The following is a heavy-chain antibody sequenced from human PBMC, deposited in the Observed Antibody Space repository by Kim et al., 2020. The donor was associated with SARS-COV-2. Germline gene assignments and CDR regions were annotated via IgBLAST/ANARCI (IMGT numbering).Heavy chain of an antibody. Sequence: SETLSLTCTVSGYSISSGYYWGWIRQPPGKGLEWIGSIYHSGSTYYNPSLKSRVTISVDTSKNQFSLKLSSVTAADTAVYYCARVYSSSWIYFDYWGQGTLVTVSS. CDR3: ARVYSSSWIYFDY. J-gene: IGHJ4*02. D-gene: IGHD6-13*01. CDR2: IYHSGST. CDR1: GYSISSGYY. V-gene: IGHV4-38-2*02.